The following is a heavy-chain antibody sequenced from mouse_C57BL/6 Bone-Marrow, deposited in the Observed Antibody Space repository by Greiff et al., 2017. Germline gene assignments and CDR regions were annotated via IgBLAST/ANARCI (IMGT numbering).Heavy chain of an antibody. CDR1: GFTFSSYA. V-gene: IGHV5-4*03. J-gene: IGHJ4*01. CDR2: IIDGGSYT. CDR3: ARGGLRRGYYYAMDY. D-gene: IGHD2-4*01. Sequence: EVKLVESGGGLVKPGGSLKLSCAASGFTFSSYAMSWVRQTPEKRLEWVATIIDGGSYTYYPDNVKGRFTISRDNAKNNLYLQMSHLKSEDTAMYYCARGGLRRGYYYAMDYWGQGTSVTVSS.